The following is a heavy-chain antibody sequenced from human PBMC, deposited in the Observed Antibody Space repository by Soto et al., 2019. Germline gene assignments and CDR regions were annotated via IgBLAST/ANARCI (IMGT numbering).Heavy chain of an antibody. D-gene: IGHD4-17*01. J-gene: IGHJ6*02. CDR3: AREDYGDYQYGMDV. CDR2: IYYSGST. V-gene: IGHV4-30-4*01. Sequence: PSETLSLTCTVSGGSISSGDYYWSWIRQPPGKGLVWIGYIYYSGSTYYDPSLKSRVTISVDTSKNQFSLKLSSVTAADTAVYYCAREDYGDYQYGMDVWGQGTTVTVSS. CDR1: GGSISSGDYY.